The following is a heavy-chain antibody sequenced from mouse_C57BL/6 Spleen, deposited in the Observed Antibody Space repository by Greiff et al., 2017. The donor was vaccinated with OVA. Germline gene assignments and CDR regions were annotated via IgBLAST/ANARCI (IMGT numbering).Heavy chain of an antibody. Sequence: LVESGAELARPGASVKLSCKASGYTFTSYGISWVKQRTGQGLEWIGEIYPRSGNTYYNEKFKGKATLTADKSSSTAYMELRSLTSEDSAVYFCARQLRLSNYWGQGTTLTVSS. CDR3: ARQLRLSNY. D-gene: IGHD3-2*02. V-gene: IGHV1-81*01. J-gene: IGHJ2*01. CDR2: IYPRSGNT. CDR1: GYTFTSYG.